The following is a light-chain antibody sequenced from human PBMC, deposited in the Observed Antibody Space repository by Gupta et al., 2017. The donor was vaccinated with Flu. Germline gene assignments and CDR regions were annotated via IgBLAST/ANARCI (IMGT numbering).Light chain of an antibody. CDR2: DAS. J-gene: IGKJ2*02. V-gene: IGKV3-11*01. CDR3: QQHSNWTRST. CDR1: QRISSY. Sequence: ATLSLSPVGRAVLTSSASQRISSYLAWYQQTTGQPPRLLIYDASNRAHSIPARFSGSGFGTDFTLTISSREQEDFGIYFCQQHSNWTRSTFGQGTKVQIK.